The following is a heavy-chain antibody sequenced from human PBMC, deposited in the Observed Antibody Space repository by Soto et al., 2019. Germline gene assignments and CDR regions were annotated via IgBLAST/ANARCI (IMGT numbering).Heavy chain of an antibody. CDR3: ARPPGYISDWYYFDL. CDR1: GYTFTGYY. Sequence: APVEVSCQASGYTFTGYYMHWVRQAPGQGLEWMGWINPNSGGTNYTEKFQGRVTMTRDTSISTAYMELSRLRSDDTAVYYCARPPGYISDWYYFDLWGQGTQVNVSS. D-gene: IGHD3-9*01. V-gene: IGHV1-2*02. CDR2: INPNSGGT. J-gene: IGHJ4*02.